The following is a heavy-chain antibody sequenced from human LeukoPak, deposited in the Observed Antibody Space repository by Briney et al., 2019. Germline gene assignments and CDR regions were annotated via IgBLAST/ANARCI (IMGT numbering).Heavy chain of an antibody. J-gene: IGHJ4*02. CDR2: IYYSGST. D-gene: IGHD1-26*01. CDR1: GGSISSYY. CDR3: AKDQRWESPHYLDS. Sequence: SETLSLTCTVSGGSISSYYWSWIRQPPGKGLEWIGYIYYSGSTNYNPSLKSRVTISVDTSKNQFSLKLSSVTAADTAVYYCAKDQRWESPHYLDSWGQGTLVTVSS. V-gene: IGHV4-59*01.